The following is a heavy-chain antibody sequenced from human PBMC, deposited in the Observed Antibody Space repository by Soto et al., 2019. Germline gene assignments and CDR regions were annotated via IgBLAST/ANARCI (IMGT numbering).Heavy chain of an antibody. CDR1: GYTFSRHG. CDR2: NSAYDGNT. CDR3: ARYCGGDCYTD. D-gene: IGHD2-21*02. V-gene: IGHV1-18*01. Sequence: APGKVSFKASGYTFSRHGIVWVGQAPGQGLEWMGWNSAYDGNTDYVQKLQGKVTMTTDTSTTTAYMELRSLRSDDTAVYYCARYCGGDCYTDWGQGTLVTVSS. J-gene: IGHJ4*02.